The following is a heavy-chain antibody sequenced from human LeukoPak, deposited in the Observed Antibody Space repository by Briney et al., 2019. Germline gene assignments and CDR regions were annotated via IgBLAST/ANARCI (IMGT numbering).Heavy chain of an antibody. Sequence: PSETLSLTCTVSGGSISSGGYYWSWIRQHPGKGLEWIGYIYYSGSTYYNPSLKSRVTISVDTSKNQFSLKLSSVTAADTAVYYCARGGSPVGATPFSYYYYYGMDVWGQGTTVTVSS. CDR1: GGSISSGGYY. J-gene: IGHJ6*02. CDR3: ARGGSPVGATPFSYYYYYGMDV. D-gene: IGHD1-26*01. CDR2: IYYSGST. V-gene: IGHV4-31*03.